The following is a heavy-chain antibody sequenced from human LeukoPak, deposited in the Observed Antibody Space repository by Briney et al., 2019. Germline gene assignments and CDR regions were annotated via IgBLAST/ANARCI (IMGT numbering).Heavy chain of an antibody. CDR1: GGSFSGYY. J-gene: IGHJ4*02. CDR3: ARGDYYDSNDYYFDY. Sequence: SETLSLTCAVYGGSFSGYYWSWIRQPPGKGLEWIGEINHSGSTHYNPSLKSRVTISVDTSKNQFSLKLSTVTAADTAVYYCARGDYYDSNDYYFDYWGQGALVTVSS. D-gene: IGHD3-22*01. CDR2: INHSGST. V-gene: IGHV4-34*01.